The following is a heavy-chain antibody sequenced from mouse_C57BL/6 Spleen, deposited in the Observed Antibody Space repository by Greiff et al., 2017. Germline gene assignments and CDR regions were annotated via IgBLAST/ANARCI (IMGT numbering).Heavy chain of an antibody. CDR3: ARSDGFDY. V-gene: IGHV1-50*01. Sequence: QVHVKQPGAELVKPGASVKLSCKASGYTFTSYWMQWVKQRPGQGLEWIGEIDPSDSYTNYNQKFKGKATLTVDTSSSTAYMQLSSLTSEDSAVYYCARSDGFDYWGQGTTLTVSS. CDR1: GYTFTSYW. CDR2: IDPSDSYT. J-gene: IGHJ2*01. D-gene: IGHD2-3*01.